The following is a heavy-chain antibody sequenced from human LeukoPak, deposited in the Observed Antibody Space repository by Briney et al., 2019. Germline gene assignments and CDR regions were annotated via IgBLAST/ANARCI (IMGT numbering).Heavy chain of an antibody. CDR2: ISYDGSNK. CDR1: GFTFNSYA. V-gene: IGHV3-30-3*01. J-gene: IGHJ4*02. CDR3: ARSSGPNSITVFGVVTPKFDY. Sequence: GGSLRLSCAASGFTFNSYAINWVRQAPGKGLEWVAFISYDGSNKYYADSVKGRFTISRDNSKNMLYLQMNSLRAEDPAVYYCARSSGPNSITVFGVVTPKFDYWGQGTLVTVSS. D-gene: IGHD3-3*01.